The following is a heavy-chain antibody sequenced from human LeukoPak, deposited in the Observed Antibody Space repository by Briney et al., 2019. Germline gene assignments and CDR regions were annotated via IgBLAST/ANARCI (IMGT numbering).Heavy chain of an antibody. Sequence: PSETLSLTCTVSGGSISSSSYYWGWIRQPPGKGLEWIGYIYYSGSTNYNPSLKSRVTISVDTSKNQFSLKLSSVTAADTAVYYCARGSSWYGYFQHWGQGTLVTVSS. CDR1: GGSISSSSYY. CDR2: IYYSGST. V-gene: IGHV4-61*05. CDR3: ARGSSWYGYFQH. J-gene: IGHJ1*01. D-gene: IGHD6-13*01.